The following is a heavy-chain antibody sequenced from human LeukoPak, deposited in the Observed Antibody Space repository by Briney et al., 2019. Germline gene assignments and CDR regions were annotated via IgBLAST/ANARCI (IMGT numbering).Heavy chain of an antibody. J-gene: IGHJ6*03. D-gene: IGHD6-13*01. V-gene: IGHV1-8*01. CDR2: MNPNSGNT. CDR1: GYTFTSFD. CDR3: ARMYRSSWGGGYYYYYYMDV. Sequence: ASVKVSCKASGYTFTSFDINWVRQATGQGLEWMGWMNPNSGNTGYAQKFQGRVTMTRNTSISTAYMELSSLRSEDTAVYYCARMYRSSWGGGYYYYYYMDVWGKGTTVTISS.